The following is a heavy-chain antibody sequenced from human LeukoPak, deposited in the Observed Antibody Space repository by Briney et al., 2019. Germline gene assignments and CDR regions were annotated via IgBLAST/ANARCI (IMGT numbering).Heavy chain of an antibody. D-gene: IGHD4-23*01. J-gene: IGHJ4*02. Sequence: GRSLRLSCAASGFSFTSYGMHWVRQAPGKGLEWVAVIWYDGTNKYYADSVKGRFTISRDTSNNMLYLQMNSLRAEDTAVYYCARVSESGNSDYWGQETLVTVSS. CDR3: ARVSESGNSDY. V-gene: IGHV3-33*01. CDR2: IWYDGTNK. CDR1: GFSFTSYG.